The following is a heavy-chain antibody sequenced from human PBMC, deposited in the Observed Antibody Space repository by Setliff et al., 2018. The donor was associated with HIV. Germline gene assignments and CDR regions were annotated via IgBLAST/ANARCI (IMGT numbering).Heavy chain of an antibody. J-gene: IGHJ4*02. Sequence: GGSLRLSCAASGFTFSDYYMSWIRQAPGKGLEWISYISGSVNTIYYADSVKGRFTVSRDNAKNPLFLQMNSLRAEDTAVYYCARRRTAVGFDYWGQGTLVTVSS. CDR3: ARRRTAVGFDY. CDR1: GFTFSDYY. V-gene: IGHV3-11*04. D-gene: IGHD5-18*01. CDR2: ISGSVNTI.